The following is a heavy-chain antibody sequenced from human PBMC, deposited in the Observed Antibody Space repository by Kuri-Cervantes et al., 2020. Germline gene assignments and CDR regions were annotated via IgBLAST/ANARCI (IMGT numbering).Heavy chain of an antibody. CDR1: GFTFHSYD. J-gene: IGHJ6*02. Sequence: GESLKISCAGSGFTFHSYDMHWIRQATGKGLEWVAVISYDGSNKYYADSVKGRFTISRDNSKNTLYLQMNSLRAEDTAVYYCAGDAEGPCGGDCYTPQRGYCGMDVWGQGTTVTVSS. CDR3: AGDAEGPCGGDCYTPQRGYCGMDV. D-gene: IGHD2-21*02. V-gene: IGHV3-30-3*01. CDR2: ISYDGSNK.